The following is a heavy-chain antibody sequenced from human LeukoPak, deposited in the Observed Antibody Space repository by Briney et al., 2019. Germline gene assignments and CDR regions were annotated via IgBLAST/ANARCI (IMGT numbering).Heavy chain of an antibody. V-gene: IGHV3-49*03. CDR2: IRSKAYGGTT. CDR3: TRGPLYSGYDFAFDI. D-gene: IGHD5-12*01. CDR1: GFTFGDHA. J-gene: IGHJ3*02. Sequence: PGGSLRLSCTASGFTFGDHAMSWFRQAPGKGLEWVAFIRSKAYGGTTEYAASVKGRFTISRDDSKSIAYLQMNSLKTEGTAVYYCTRGPLYSGYDFAFDIWGQGTMVTVSS.